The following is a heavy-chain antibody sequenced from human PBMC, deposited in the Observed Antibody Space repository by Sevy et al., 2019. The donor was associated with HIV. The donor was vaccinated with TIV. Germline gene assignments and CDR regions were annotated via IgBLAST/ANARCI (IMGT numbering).Heavy chain of an antibody. CDR1: GFTFSSYA. V-gene: IGHV3-23*01. D-gene: IGHD3-10*01. Sequence: GGSLRLSCAAPGFTFSSYAMSWVRQAPGKGLEWVSGISGSGSSTDVADSVKGRFTISRDNSKNTLYLQMNSLRADDTAVYYCAKVYGSGSYYNRFDFWGQGTLVTVSS. CDR3: AKVYGSGSYYNRFDF. CDR2: ISGSGSST. J-gene: IGHJ4*02.